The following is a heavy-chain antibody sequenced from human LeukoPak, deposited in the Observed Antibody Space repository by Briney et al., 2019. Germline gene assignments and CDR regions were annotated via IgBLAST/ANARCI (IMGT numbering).Heavy chain of an antibody. CDR1: GGTFTSYD. Sequence: ASVKVSCKASGGTFTSYDINWVRQAPGQGLEWMGWMNPNSGNTGYAQKFQGRVTMTRNTSISTAYMELSSLRSEDTAVYYCARSRDGYNYYFDYWGQGTLVTVSS. D-gene: IGHD5-24*01. V-gene: IGHV1-8*01. CDR3: ARSRDGYNYYFDY. CDR2: MNPNSGNT. J-gene: IGHJ4*02.